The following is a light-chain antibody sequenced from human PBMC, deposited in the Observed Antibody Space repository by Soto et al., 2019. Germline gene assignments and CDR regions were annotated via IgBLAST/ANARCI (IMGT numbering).Light chain of an antibody. CDR2: DAS. Sequence: EIVLTQSPGTLSLSPGERATLSCRASQSVSSNLACYQQKPGQAPRLLIFDASNRATGIPARFSGSGSGTDFTLTISSLEPEDSAVYYCQQRSNWPPLTFGGGTKVDIK. CDR3: QQRSNWPPLT. CDR1: QSVSSN. V-gene: IGKV3-11*01. J-gene: IGKJ4*01.